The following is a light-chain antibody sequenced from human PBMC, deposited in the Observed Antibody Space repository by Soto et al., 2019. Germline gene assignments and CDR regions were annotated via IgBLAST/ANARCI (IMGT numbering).Light chain of an antibody. CDR2: KAS. J-gene: IGKJ1*01. Sequence: DIQMTQSPSTLSPSVGDRVTITCRASQSISRWLAWYQQKPGKVPKLLIYKASNLESGVPSRFSGSGSGTEFSLTISSLQPDDFATYYGQEFNTWTFGQGTKVDIK. CDR1: QSISRW. CDR3: QEFNTWT. V-gene: IGKV1-5*03.